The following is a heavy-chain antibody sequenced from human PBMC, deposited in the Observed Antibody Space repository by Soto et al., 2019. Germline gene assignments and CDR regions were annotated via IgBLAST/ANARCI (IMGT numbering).Heavy chain of an antibody. D-gene: IGHD3-22*01. CDR1: GGSISSHC. Sequence: PSETLSLTCSVSGGSISSHCWSWLRQAAGKGLEWIGRIYSTGNTNLNPSLKSRVTMSADTSKNQFSLKLSSVTAADTAVYYCAREHYDGSGYYYNFDSWGQGALVTVSS. CDR3: AREHYDGSGYYYNFDS. J-gene: IGHJ4*02. CDR2: IYSTGNT. V-gene: IGHV4-4*07.